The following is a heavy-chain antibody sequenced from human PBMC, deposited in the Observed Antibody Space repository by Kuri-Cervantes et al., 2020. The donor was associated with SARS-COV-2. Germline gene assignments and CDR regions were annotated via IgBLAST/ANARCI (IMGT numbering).Heavy chain of an antibody. CDR1: GFTFSSYA. CDR3: AKDPGSWPYYYYMDV. J-gene: IGHJ6*03. V-gene: IGHV3-30-3*01. Sequence: GESLKISCAASGFTFSSYAMHWVRQAPGKGLEWVAVISYDGSNKYYADSVKGRFTISRGNSKNTLYLQMNSLRAEDAAVYYCAKDPGSWPYYYYMDVWGKGTTVTVSS. D-gene: IGHD6-13*01. CDR2: ISYDGSNK.